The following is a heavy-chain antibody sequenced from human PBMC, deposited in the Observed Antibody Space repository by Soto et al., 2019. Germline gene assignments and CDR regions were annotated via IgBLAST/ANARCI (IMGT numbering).Heavy chain of an antibody. CDR2: ISGSGGTT. V-gene: IGHV3-23*01. J-gene: IGHJ4*02. CDR3: AKQRAGFGSGSDTYYFDY. Sequence: EVQLLESEGGLVQPGGSLRISCIGSGFTISSNAMSWVRQAPGKGLEWVSAISGSGGTTYYADSVKGRFAVSRDNSNNTLYLQMNSLRAEDTAVYYCAKQRAGFGSGSDTYYFDYWGQGTLVTVSS. D-gene: IGHD3-10*01. CDR1: GFTISSNA.